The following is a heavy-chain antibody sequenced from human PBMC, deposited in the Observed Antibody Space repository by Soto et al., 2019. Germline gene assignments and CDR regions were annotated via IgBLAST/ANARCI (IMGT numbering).Heavy chain of an antibody. CDR1: GFTFSGSA. CDR2: IRSKANSYAT. CDR3: ARVPSTFIAVAGTNFLEY. Sequence: GGSLRLSCAASGFTFSGSAMHWVRQASGKGLEWVGRIRSKANSYATAYAASVKGRFTISRDDSKNTAYLQMNSLRAEDTAVYYCARVPSTFIAVAGTNFLEYWGQGTLVTVYS. D-gene: IGHD6-19*01. J-gene: IGHJ4*02. V-gene: IGHV3-73*01.